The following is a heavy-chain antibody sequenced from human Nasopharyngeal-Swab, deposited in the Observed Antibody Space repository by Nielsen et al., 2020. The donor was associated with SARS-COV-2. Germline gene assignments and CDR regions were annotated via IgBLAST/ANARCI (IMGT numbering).Heavy chain of an antibody. V-gene: IGHV3-13*01. CDR1: GFTFRSYD. CDR2: IGTAGDT. CDR3: ARVSAYYDSSGHYDAFDI. D-gene: IGHD3-22*01. J-gene: IGHJ3*02. Sequence: GESLKISCAASGFTFRSYDMHLVRQATGKGLEWVSAIGTAGDTYYPGSVKGRFTISRENAKNSLYLQMNSLRAEDTAVYYCARVSAYYDSSGHYDAFDIWGQGTMVTVSS.